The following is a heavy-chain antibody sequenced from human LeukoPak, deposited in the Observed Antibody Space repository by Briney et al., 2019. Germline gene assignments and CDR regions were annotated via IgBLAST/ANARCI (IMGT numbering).Heavy chain of an antibody. Sequence: SETLSLTCTVSGDSISSTNWWSWVRQPPGKGLEWIGEIYHSGTTYYNPSLKSRVTISIDTSNNQFSLKLRSVTAADTAVYYYANKVYCSSTSCYHAGYWGQGTLVTVSS. CDR3: ANKVYCSSTSCYHAGY. J-gene: IGHJ4*02. V-gene: IGHV4-4*02. CDR1: GDSISSTNW. D-gene: IGHD2-2*01. CDR2: IYHSGTT.